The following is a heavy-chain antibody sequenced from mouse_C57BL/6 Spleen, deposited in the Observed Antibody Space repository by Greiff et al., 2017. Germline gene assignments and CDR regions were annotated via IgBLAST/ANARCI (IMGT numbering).Heavy chain of an antibody. CDR1: GYTFTDYE. Sequence: VQLQQSGAELVRPGASVTLSCKASGYTFTDYEMHWVKQTPVHGLEWIGAIDPETGGTASNQKFKGKAILTAEKSSSTAYMELRSLTSEDSAVYYCTRSGNWNYAMDYWGQGTSVTVSS. CDR3: TRSGNWNYAMDY. J-gene: IGHJ4*01. V-gene: IGHV1-15*01. CDR2: IDPETGGT. D-gene: IGHD4-1*01.